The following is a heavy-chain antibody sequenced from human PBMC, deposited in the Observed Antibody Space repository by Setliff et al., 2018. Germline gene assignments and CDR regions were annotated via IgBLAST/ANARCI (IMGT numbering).Heavy chain of an antibody. CDR2: ISGSGGST. Sequence: GGSLRLSCAASGFTFSSYAMSWVRQAPGKGLEWVSAISGSGGSTYYADSVKGRFTISRDNSKNTLYLQLSSLRAEDTAVYYCARESRFGELFPVLSWGQGTLVTVSS. CDR1: GFTFSSYA. CDR3: ARESRFGELFPVLS. J-gene: IGHJ5*02. D-gene: IGHD3-10*01. V-gene: IGHV3-23*01.